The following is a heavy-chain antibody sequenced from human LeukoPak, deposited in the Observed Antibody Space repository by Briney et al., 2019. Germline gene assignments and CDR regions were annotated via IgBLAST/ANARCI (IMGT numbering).Heavy chain of an antibody. CDR1: GLTFSSSW. CDR2: IRKRGIET. J-gene: IGHJ4*02. CDR3: AREDGYCSGGNCYSYFVS. V-gene: IGHV3-7*01. D-gene: IGHD2-15*01. Sequence: PGGSLRLSCAVSGLTFSSSWMSWVRQAPGKGLEWVAFIRKRGIETNYVDSVKGRFTITRDNARNSLFLQMNSLRAEDTAVYYCAREDGYCSGGNCYSYFVSWGQGTLVTVSS.